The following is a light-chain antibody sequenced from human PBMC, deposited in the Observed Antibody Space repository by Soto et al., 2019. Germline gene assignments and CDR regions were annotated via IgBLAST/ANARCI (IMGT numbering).Light chain of an antibody. J-gene: IGKJ1*01. CDR2: ATS. CDR3: LQDYNYPRT. V-gene: IGKV1-6*02. Sequence: IQMTQSPSTLSGSVGDRVTMTCRASQGIRKDLAWYQQKPGKAPKLLIYATSSLQSGVPSRFSGSGSGRDFTLTISSLQPEDFATYYCLQDYNYPRTFGQGTKVDI. CDR1: QGIRKD.